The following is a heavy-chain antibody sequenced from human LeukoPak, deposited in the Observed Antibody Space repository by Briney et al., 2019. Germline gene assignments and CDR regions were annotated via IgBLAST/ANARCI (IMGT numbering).Heavy chain of an antibody. Sequence: KPSETLSLTCTVSGGSISLYYWNWIRQPAGKGLEWIGRIFTTGITNYKSSLKSRVTMSVDTSKNQFSLTLTSVTAADTAVYYCARESSGSYYNPLGYMDVWGKGTTVTVSS. V-gene: IGHV4-4*07. CDR2: IFTTGIT. CDR3: ARESSGSYYNPLGYMDV. D-gene: IGHD3-10*01. CDR1: GGSISLYY. J-gene: IGHJ6*03.